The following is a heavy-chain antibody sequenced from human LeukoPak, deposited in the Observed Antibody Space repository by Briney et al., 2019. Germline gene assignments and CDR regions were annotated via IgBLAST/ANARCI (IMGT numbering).Heavy chain of an antibody. CDR2: ISGSGGST. V-gene: IGHV3-23*01. D-gene: IGHD3-22*01. Sequence: GGSLRLSCAASGFTFSSYAMSWVRQAPGKGLEWVSAISGSGGSTYYADSVKGRFTISRDNSKNTLYLQMNSLRAEDTAVYYCAKAHNPCYYDSSGYYIEFDYWGQGTLVTVSS. CDR3: AKAHNPCYYDSSGYYIEFDY. J-gene: IGHJ4*02. CDR1: GFTFSSYA.